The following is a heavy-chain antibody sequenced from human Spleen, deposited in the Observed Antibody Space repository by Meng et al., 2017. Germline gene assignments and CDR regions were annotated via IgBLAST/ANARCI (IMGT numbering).Heavy chain of an antibody. CDR1: DYTFTGYG. V-gene: IGHV1-18*01. Sequence: QVQPVQSGPEVKTPGASAKVSCKASDYTFTGYGVSWVRQAPGQGLEWMAWLGAHDGDTSHAPKFQGRVTVSADRPTATAYMELRSLRSDDTAVYYCARGTPGRSYSDYWGQGTLVTVSS. D-gene: IGHD3-10*01. CDR3: ARGTPGRSYSDY. J-gene: IGHJ4*02. CDR2: LGAHDGDT.